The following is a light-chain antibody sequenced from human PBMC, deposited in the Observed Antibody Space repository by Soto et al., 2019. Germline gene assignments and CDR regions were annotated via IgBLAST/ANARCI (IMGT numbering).Light chain of an antibody. V-gene: IGKV1-5*01. CDR2: DAS. CDR3: QQYNSYSPVLT. J-gene: IGKJ4*01. Sequence: DIQMTQSPSTLSASVGDRVTITCRASQSISSWLAWYQQKPGKAPKLLIYDASSLESGVPSRFSGSGSGTEFTLTISSMQPDDFATSYWQQYNSYSPVLTFGGGTKVEIK. CDR1: QSISSW.